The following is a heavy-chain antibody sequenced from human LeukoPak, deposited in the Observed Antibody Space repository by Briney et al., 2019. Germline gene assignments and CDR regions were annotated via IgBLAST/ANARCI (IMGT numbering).Heavy chain of an antibody. V-gene: IGHV4-61*02. CDR1: GGSISSGSYY. D-gene: IGHD3-3*01. Sequence: PSQTLSLTCTVSGGSISSGSYYWSWIRQPAGKGLEWIGRIYTSGSTNYNPSLKSRVTISVDTSKNQFSLKLSSVTAADTAVYYCARGGYDFWSGLSTTNWFDPWGQGTLVTVSS. J-gene: IGHJ5*02. CDR2: IYTSGST. CDR3: ARGGYDFWSGLSTTNWFDP.